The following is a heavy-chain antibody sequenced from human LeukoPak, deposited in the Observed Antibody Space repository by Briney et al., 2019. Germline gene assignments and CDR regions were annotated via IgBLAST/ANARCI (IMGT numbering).Heavy chain of an antibody. D-gene: IGHD1-1*01. CDR1: GYTFTGYY. CDR3: ARRLGTGTTLGY. J-gene: IGHJ4*02. CDR2: INPNSGGT. V-gene: IGHV1-2*02. Sequence: GASVKVSCKTSGYTFTGYYIHWVRQAPGQGLERMGWINPNSGGTNYAQNFQGTVTMIRDTSTSTAYMELSSLRSDDTAVYYCARRLGTGTTLGYWGQGTLVTVSS.